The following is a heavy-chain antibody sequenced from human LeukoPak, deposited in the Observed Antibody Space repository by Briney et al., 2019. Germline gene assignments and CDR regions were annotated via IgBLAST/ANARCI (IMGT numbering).Heavy chain of an antibody. CDR1: GFTFISYW. V-gene: IGHV3-30*03. CDR3: AREGSVTNDY. CDR2: ISYDGSNK. D-gene: IGHD4-17*01. Sequence: GGSLRLSCAASGFTFISYWMSWVRQAPGKGLEWVAVISYDGSNKYYADSVKGRFTISRDNANNTLYLQMNSLTAEDTAVYYCAREGSVTNDYWGQGSLVTVSS. J-gene: IGHJ4*02.